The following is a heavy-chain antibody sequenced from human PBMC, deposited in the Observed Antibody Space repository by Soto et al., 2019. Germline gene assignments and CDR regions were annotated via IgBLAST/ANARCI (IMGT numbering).Heavy chain of an antibody. D-gene: IGHD5-12*01. CDR2: IIPIFGTA. CDR3: ASLGAKEMATITPYFDY. J-gene: IGHJ4*02. Sequence: QVQLVQSGAEVKKPGSSVKVSCKASGGTFSSYAISWVRQAPGQGLEWMGGIIPIFGTANYAQKFQGRVTITADESTSTAYMELRSLRSEDTAVYYCASLGAKEMATITPYFDYWGQGTLVTVSS. V-gene: IGHV1-69*01. CDR1: GGTFSSYA.